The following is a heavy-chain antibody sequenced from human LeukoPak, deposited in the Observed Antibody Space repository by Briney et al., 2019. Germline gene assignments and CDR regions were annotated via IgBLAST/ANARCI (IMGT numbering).Heavy chain of an antibody. Sequence: ASVKVSCKASGYTFTGYHMHWVRLAQAQGNELVWWINPNSGGTNYAQKFQGRVTMTRDTSIGTASMELSRISSDDTAVYYCARSYDILTGYYPSYYYYYGMDVWGQGTTVTVSS. CDR1: GYTFTGYH. CDR3: ARSYDILTGYYPSYYYYYGMDV. CDR2: INPNSGGT. V-gene: IGHV1-2*02. D-gene: IGHD3-9*01. J-gene: IGHJ6*02.